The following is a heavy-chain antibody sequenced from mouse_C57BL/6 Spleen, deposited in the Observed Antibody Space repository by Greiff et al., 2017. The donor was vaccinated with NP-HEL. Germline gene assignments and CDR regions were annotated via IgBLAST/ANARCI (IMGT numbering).Heavy chain of an antibody. D-gene: IGHD1-1*01. Sequence: QVQLQQSGPGLVQPSQSLSITCTVSGFSLTSYGVHWVRQSPGKGLEWLGVIWSGGSTDYTAAFISRLSISKDNSKSQVFFKMTSLQADDTAIYYCARNPYGGLLWYFGVWGTGTTVTVSS. CDR1: GFSLTSYG. CDR2: IWSGGST. J-gene: IGHJ1*03. V-gene: IGHV2-2*01. CDR3: ARNPYGGLLWYFGV.